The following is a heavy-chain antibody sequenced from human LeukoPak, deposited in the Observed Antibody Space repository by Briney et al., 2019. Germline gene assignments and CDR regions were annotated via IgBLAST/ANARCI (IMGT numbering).Heavy chain of an antibody. CDR2: LRGSGSTI. V-gene: IGHV3-48*03. Sequence: GGSLRLSCAVSGFTFCSYEMNWVRQAPGKGLEWGSYLRGSGSTIYYVDSVKGRFTISRDNAKNSLYLQMNCLRAEDTAVYYCAGEQLLGIDYWGQGTLVTVSS. J-gene: IGHJ4*02. D-gene: IGHD6-19*01. CDR1: GFTFCSYE. CDR3: AGEQLLGIDY.